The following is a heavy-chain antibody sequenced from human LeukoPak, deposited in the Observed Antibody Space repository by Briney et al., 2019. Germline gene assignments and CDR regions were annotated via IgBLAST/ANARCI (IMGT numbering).Heavy chain of an antibody. CDR2: IYSGGST. CDR3: AGDQRGYSYGRPYYYYYMDV. V-gene: IGHV3-53*01. J-gene: IGHJ6*03. D-gene: IGHD5-18*01. Sequence: GGSLRLSCAASGLTVSSNCMSWVRQAPGKGLEWVSFIYSGGSTYYTDSVKGRFTISRDNAENSLYLQMNSLRAEDTAVYYCAGDQRGYSYGRPYYYYYMDVWGKGTTVTVSS. CDR1: GLTVSSNC.